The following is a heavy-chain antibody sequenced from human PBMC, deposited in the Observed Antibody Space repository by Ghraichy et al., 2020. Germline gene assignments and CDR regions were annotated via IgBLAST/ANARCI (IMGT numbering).Heavy chain of an antibody. CDR1: GVTFSSYW. J-gene: IGHJ4*02. D-gene: IGHD6-19*01. CDR3: ARERGEYSSSGWFDY. V-gene: IGHV3-7*01. Sequence: GESLNISCAASGVTFSSYWMSWVRKAPGKGLEWVANIKQDGSEKYYVDSVKGRFIISRDNAKNSLYLQMNSLRAEDTAVYHCARERGEYSSSGWFDYWGLGTQVTGSP. CDR2: IKQDGSEK.